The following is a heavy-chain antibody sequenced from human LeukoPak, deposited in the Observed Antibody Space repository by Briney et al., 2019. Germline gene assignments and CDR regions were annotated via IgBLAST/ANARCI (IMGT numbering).Heavy chain of an antibody. CDR1: GDSVNKFY. CDR3: VREKGHYGPGISYTTDAFDI. V-gene: IGHV4-59*02. CDR2: VYYSGST. D-gene: IGHD3-10*01. Sequence: PSETLSVTCNVSGDSVNKFYWTWIRQTPGKGLEWIGYVYYSGSTNYNPSLKSRVTISIDTSRNQFSLNLRSVTAADTAVYYCVREKGHYGPGISYTTDAFDIWGQGTVVTVSS. J-gene: IGHJ3*02.